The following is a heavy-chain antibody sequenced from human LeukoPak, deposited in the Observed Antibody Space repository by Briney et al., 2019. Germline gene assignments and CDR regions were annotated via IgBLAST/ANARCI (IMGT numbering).Heavy chain of an antibody. Sequence: PSETLSLTCAVYGGSLSGYYLTWIRQAPGKGLEWIGSIHYSGTTYYNPSLKSRVTISIDTSNNQFSLKLSSVTAADTAVYYCARGTPYNPWGQGTLVTVSS. CDR2: IHYSGTT. V-gene: IGHV4-34*01. J-gene: IGHJ5*02. CDR1: GGSLSGYY. CDR3: ARGTPYNP. D-gene: IGHD4-11*01.